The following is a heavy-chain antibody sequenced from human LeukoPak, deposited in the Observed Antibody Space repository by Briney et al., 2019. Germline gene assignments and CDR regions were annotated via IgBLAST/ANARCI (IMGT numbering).Heavy chain of an antibody. D-gene: IGHD3-22*01. CDR3: ARHTYDSSGYLPDS. V-gene: IGHV4-39*01. CDR2: MYYSGSA. J-gene: IGHJ5*01. CDR1: GGSISSYRYY. Sequence: PSETLSLTCTVSGGSISSYRYYWDWIRQPPGKGLEWIGSMYYSGSADYNPSLKSRVTISVDTSKSQFSLRLSSVTAADTALYYCARHTYDSSGYLPDSWGQGTLVTVSS.